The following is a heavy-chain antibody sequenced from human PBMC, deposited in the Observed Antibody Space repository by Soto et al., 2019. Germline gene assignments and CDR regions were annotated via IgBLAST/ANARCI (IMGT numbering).Heavy chain of an antibody. V-gene: IGHV3-21*01. J-gene: IGHJ4*02. CDR3: ARVLSSSNYYFDY. CDR2: LSSTSSYI. Sequence: GSLRLSCAASGFTFSSYSMSWVRQAPGKGLEWVSSLSSTSSYIYYADSVKGRFTISRDNAKNSLYLQMNSLRAEDTAVYYCARVLSSSNYYFDYRVQGTLVTVSS. D-gene: IGHD6-13*01. CDR1: GFTFSSYS.